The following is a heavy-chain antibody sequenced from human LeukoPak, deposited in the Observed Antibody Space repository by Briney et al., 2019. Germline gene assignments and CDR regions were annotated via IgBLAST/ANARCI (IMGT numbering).Heavy chain of an antibody. D-gene: IGHD4-17*01. J-gene: IGHJ6*03. V-gene: IGHV3-11*01. Sequence: GGSLRLSCAASGFTFSDYYMSWIRQAPGKGLEGWSYISSSGSTIYYADSVKGRFTISRDNSKNSLYLQMNSLRAEDTAVYYCASYGDYPYYYYYMDVWGKGTTVTISS. CDR1: GFTFSDYY. CDR2: ISSSGSTI. CDR3: ASYGDYPYYYYYMDV.